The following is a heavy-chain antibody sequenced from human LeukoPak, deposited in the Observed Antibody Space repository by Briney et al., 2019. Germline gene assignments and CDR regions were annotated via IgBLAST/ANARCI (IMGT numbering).Heavy chain of an antibody. CDR3: ARGSPPDY. Sequence: GGSLRLSCAASELTFSGYAMYWVRQAPGKGLEWVAVISYDGSNKYYADSVKGQFTISRDNSKNTLYLQMNSLRIEDTAVYYCARGSPPDYWGQGTLVTVSS. CDR2: ISYDGSNK. V-gene: IGHV3-30-3*01. CDR1: ELTFSGYA. J-gene: IGHJ4*02.